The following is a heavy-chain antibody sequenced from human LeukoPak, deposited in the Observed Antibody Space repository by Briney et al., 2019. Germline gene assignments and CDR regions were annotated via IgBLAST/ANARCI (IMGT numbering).Heavy chain of an antibody. J-gene: IGHJ5*02. CDR1: GGSISSSSYY. V-gene: IGHV4-39*01. Sequence: SETLSLTCTVSGGSISSSSYYWGWLRQPPGRGLEWIGSIYYSGSTYYNPSLKSRVTISVNTAKNQLSLKLSSTTAADTAVYYSARHALVRYFDWLLDRNNWFDPWGQGTLVTVSS. D-gene: IGHD3-9*01. CDR3: ARHALVRYFDWLLDRNNWFDP. CDR2: IYYSGST.